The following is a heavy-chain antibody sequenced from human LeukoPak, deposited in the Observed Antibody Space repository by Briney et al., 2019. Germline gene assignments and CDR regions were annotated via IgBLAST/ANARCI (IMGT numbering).Heavy chain of an antibody. CDR1: GGSISSYY. CDR2: IYYSGST. CDR3: ARDRTIFDY. D-gene: IGHD1-7*01. V-gene: IGHV4-59*01. Sequence: TSETLSLTCTVSGGSISSYYWSWIRQPPGKGPEWIGYIYYSGSTNYNPSLKSRVTISVDTSKNQFSLKPSSVTAADTAVYYCARDRTIFDYWGQGTLVTVSS. J-gene: IGHJ4*02.